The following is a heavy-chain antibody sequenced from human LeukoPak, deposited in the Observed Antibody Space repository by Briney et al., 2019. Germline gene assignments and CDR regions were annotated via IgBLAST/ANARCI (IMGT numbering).Heavy chain of an antibody. J-gene: IGHJ4*02. CDR2: IIPILGIA. Sequence: SVKVSCKASGGTFSSYAIGWVRQAPGQGLEWMGRIIPILGIANYAQKFQGRVTITADKSTSTAYMELSSLRSEDTAVYYCARVDTAMVIDYWGQGTLVTVSS. V-gene: IGHV1-69*04. CDR3: ARVDTAMVIDY. D-gene: IGHD5-18*01. CDR1: GGTFSSYA.